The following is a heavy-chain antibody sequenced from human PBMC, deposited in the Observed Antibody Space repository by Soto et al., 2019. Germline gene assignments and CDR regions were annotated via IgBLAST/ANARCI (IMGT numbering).Heavy chain of an antibody. CDR3: ASGGYSGYGHIDY. CDR2: IFYSGNT. CDR1: GGSVSSYRYY. V-gene: IGHV4-31*03. J-gene: IGHJ4*02. Sequence: SETLSLTCTVSGGSVSSYRYYWSWIRQHPGKGLEWIGHIFYSGNTYYNPSLKSRVTISIDTSENQFSLKLSSVTAADTAVYYCASGGYSGYGHIDYWGQGTLVT. D-gene: IGHD5-12*01.